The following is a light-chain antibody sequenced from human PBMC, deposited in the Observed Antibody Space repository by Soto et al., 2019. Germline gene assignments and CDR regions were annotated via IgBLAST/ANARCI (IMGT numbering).Light chain of an antibody. CDR3: SSYTSSSTFV. CDR1: SSDVGGYNY. V-gene: IGLV2-14*01. Sequence: QSVLNQPASVSGSPGQSITISCTGTSSDVGGYNYVSWSQQHPGKAPQLMIYEVSNRPSGVSNRFSGSKSGNTASLTISGLQAEDEADYYCSSYTSSSTFVFGTGTKVTVL. J-gene: IGLJ1*01. CDR2: EVS.